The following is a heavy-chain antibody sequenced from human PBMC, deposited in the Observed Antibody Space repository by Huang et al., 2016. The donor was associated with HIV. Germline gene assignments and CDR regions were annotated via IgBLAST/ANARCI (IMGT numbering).Heavy chain of an antibody. V-gene: IGHV4-39*01. CDR1: DGSISSSSYY. CDR3: AAMVRGVISYFDY. Sequence: QLQLQESGPGLVKPSETLSLTCTVSDGSISSSSYYWGWIRQPPGKGLEWIATFFEDGNTYYNPSRKSRVPISVDTSKNQFSLNLSSVTAADTAVYYCAAMVRGVISYFDYWGQGTLVTVSS. D-gene: IGHD3-10*01. CDR2: FFEDGNT. J-gene: IGHJ4*02.